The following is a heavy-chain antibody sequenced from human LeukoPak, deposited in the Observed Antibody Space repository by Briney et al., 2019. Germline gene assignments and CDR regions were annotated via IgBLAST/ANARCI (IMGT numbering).Heavy chain of an antibody. CDR1: RYTFTGHY. J-gene: IGHJ4*02. Sequence: EASVKVSCKASRYTFTGHYIHWVRQAPGQGLEWMGWINPNSGGTNYAQKFQGRVTMTRDTSISTAYMELSGLSSDDTAVYFCARAGGDYDYYFDYWGQGTLVTVSS. CDR3: ARAGGDYDYYFDY. D-gene: IGHD4-17*01. CDR2: INPNSGGT. V-gene: IGHV1-2*02.